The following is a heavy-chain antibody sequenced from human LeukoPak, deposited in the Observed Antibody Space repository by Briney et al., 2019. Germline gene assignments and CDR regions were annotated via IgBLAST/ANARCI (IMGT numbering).Heavy chain of an antibody. D-gene: IGHD2-2*01. CDR2: ISWNSGSI. V-gene: IGHV3-9*03. CDR3: AKGYCSSTSCYFDY. Sequence: PGRSLRPSCAASGFTFDDYAMHWVRQAPGKGLEWVSGISWNSGSIGYADSVKGRFTISRDNAKNSLYLQMNSLRAEDMALYYCAKGYCSSTSCYFDYWGQGTLVTVSS. J-gene: IGHJ4*02. CDR1: GFTFDDYA.